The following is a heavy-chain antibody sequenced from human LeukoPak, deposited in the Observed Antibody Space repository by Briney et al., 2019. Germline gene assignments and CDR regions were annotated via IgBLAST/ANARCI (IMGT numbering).Heavy chain of an antibody. Sequence: KTGGSLRLSCAASGFTFSSYSMNWVRQAPGKGLEWVSSISSSSSYIYYADSVKGRFTISRDNAKNSLYLQMNSLRAEDTAVYYCARIVPIDYGGNSRENYWGQGTLVTVSS. J-gene: IGHJ4*02. V-gene: IGHV3-21*01. CDR3: ARIVPIDYGGNSRENY. CDR1: GFTFSSYS. D-gene: IGHD4-17*01. CDR2: ISSSSSYI.